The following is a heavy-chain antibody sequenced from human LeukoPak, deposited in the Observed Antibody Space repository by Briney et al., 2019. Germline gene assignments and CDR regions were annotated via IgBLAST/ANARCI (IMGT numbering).Heavy chain of an antibody. CDR3: ARGQVGSSSWYGDWFDP. CDR2: MNPNSGNT. CDR1: GYTFTSYD. D-gene: IGHD6-13*01. Sequence: ASVKVSCKASGYTFTSYDINWMRQATGQGLEWMGWMNPNSGNTGYAQKFQGRVTMTRNTSISTAYMELSSLRSEDTAVYYCARGQVGSSSWYGDWFDPWGQGTLVTVSS. V-gene: IGHV1-8*01. J-gene: IGHJ5*02.